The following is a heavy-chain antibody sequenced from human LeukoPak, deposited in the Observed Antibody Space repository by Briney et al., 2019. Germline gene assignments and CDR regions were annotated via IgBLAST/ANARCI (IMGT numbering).Heavy chain of an antibody. D-gene: IGHD2-15*01. Sequence: ASVKVSCKASGYTFTDDYVHWVRQAPGQGLEWMGWINPNSGGTNYAQKFQGRVTMTRDTSISTAYMELSSLRSDDTAVYYCARDCSGGSCYRAFDYWGQGTLVTVSS. CDR1: GYTFTDDY. J-gene: IGHJ4*02. CDR2: INPNSGGT. V-gene: IGHV1-2*02. CDR3: ARDCSGGSCYRAFDY.